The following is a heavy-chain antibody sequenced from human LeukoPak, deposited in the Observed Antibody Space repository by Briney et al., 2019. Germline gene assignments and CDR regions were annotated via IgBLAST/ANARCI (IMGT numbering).Heavy chain of an antibody. CDR1: GGSISSGSYY. CDR3: ARPRYSSSWPFDY. J-gene: IGHJ4*02. CDR2: IYYSGST. D-gene: IGHD6-13*01. V-gene: IGHV4-39*01. Sequence: SETLSLTCTVSGGSISSGSYYWGWIRQPPGKGLEWIGSIYYSGSTYYNPSLKSRVTISVDTSKNQFSLKLSSVTAADTAVYYCARPRYSSSWPFDYWGQGTLVTVSS.